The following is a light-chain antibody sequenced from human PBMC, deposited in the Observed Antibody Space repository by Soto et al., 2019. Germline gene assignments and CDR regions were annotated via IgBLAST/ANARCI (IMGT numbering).Light chain of an antibody. CDR3: QQYNNWPPIP. Sequence: EMLLTQSPATLYVSPGERVILSCMASQSVDISLAWYQQKPGQAPRLLIYGASTRATGIPARFSGSGSGTEFTLTISSLQSEDFAVYYCQQYNNWPPIPYGQVARL. V-gene: IGKV3-15*01. J-gene: IGKJ5*01. CDR2: GAS. CDR1: QSVDIS.